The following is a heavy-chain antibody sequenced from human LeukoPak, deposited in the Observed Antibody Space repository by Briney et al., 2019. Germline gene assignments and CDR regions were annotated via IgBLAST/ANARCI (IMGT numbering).Heavy chain of an antibody. V-gene: IGHV1-24*01. Sequence: ASVKVSCKVSGYTLTELSMHWVRQAPGKGLEWMGGFDPEDGETIYAQKFQGRVTMTEDTSTDTAYMELSSLRSEDTAVYYCATVSLRVWDPHRRPFDYWGQGTLVTVSS. D-gene: IGHD1-26*01. CDR2: FDPEDGET. CDR3: ATVSLRVWDPHRRPFDY. CDR1: GYTLTELS. J-gene: IGHJ4*02.